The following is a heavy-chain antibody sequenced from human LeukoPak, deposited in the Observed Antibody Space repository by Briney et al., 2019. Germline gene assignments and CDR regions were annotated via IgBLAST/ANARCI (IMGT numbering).Heavy chain of an antibody. CDR1: GGSISSGGYS. CDR3: ARLTLNDFFDY. CDR2: IYHSGST. D-gene: IGHD3-22*01. Sequence: QTLSLTCAVSGGSISSGGYSWSWIRQPPGKGLEWIGYIYHSGSTYYNPSLKSRVTISVDRSKNQFSLKLSSVTAADTAVYYCARLTLNDFFDYWGQGTLVTVSS. V-gene: IGHV4-30-2*01. J-gene: IGHJ4*02.